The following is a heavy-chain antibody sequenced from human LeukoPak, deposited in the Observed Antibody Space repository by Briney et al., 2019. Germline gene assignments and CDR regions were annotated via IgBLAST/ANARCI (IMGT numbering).Heavy chain of an antibody. Sequence: SETLSLTCTVSGGSISSSSYYWGWIRQPPGKGLEWIGEINHSGSTNYNPSLKSRVTISVDTSKNQFSLKLSSVTAADTAVYYCASSTPWIQLWYGRDYWGQGTLVTVSS. CDR2: INHSGST. D-gene: IGHD5-18*01. J-gene: IGHJ4*02. CDR1: GGSISSSSYY. CDR3: ASSTPWIQLWYGRDY. V-gene: IGHV4-39*07.